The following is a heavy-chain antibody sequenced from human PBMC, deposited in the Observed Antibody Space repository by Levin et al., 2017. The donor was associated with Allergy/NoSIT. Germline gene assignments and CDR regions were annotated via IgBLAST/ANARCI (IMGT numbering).Heavy chain of an antibody. J-gene: IGHJ6*02. CDR3: ARDHKPLGYCSSTSCYGRSDYYYGMDV. CDR2: INPNSGGT. V-gene: IGHV1-2*02. CDR1: GYTFTGYY. D-gene: IGHD2-2*01. Sequence: GESLKISCKASGYTFTGYYMHWVRQAPGQGLEWMGWINPNSGGTNYAQKFQGRVTMTRDTSISTAYMELSRLRSDDTAVYYCARDHKPLGYCSSTSCYGRSDYYYGMDVWGQGTTVTVSS.